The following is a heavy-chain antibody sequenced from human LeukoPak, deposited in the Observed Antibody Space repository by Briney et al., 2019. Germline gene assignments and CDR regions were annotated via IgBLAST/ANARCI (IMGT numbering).Heavy chain of an antibody. J-gene: IGHJ3*02. CDR1: GGSISSGDYY. CDR3: AREGYQLPEAWLRIDAFDI. V-gene: IGHV4-30-4*08. D-gene: IGHD2-2*01. CDR2: IYYSGST. Sequence: SETLSLTCTVSGGSISSGDYYWSWIRQPPGKGLEWIGYIYYSGSTYYNPSLKSRVTISVDTSKNQFSLKLSSVTAADTAVYYCAREGYQLPEAWLRIDAFDIWGQGTMVTVSS.